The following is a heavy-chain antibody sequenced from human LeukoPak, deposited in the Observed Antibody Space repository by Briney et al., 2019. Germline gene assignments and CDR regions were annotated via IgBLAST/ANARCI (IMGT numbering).Heavy chain of an antibody. V-gene: IGHV4-59*01. CDR2: IYYSGST. CDR3: ARERSYYFDY. J-gene: IGHJ4*02. D-gene: IGHD1-26*01. Sequence: SETLSLTCTVPGGSISSYYWSWIRQPPGKGLEWIGYIYYSGSTNYNPSLKSRVTISVDTSKNQFSLKLSSVTAADTAVYYCARERSYYFDYWGQGTLVTVSS. CDR1: GGSISSYY.